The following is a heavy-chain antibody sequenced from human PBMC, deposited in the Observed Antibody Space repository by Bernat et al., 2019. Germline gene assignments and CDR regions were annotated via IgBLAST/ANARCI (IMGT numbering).Heavy chain of an antibody. V-gene: IGHV3-30*18. CDR1: GFTFSSYG. D-gene: IGHD5-24*01. J-gene: IGHJ4*02. CDR3: AKPRDGYNPHYFDY. Sequence: QVQLVESGGGVVQPGRSLRLSCAASGFTFSSYGMHWVRQAPGKGLEWVAVLSFDGSNKYYADSVKGRFTISRDNSKNTLYLQMNSLRAEDTAVYYCAKPRDGYNPHYFDYWGQGTLVTVSS. CDR2: LSFDGSNK.